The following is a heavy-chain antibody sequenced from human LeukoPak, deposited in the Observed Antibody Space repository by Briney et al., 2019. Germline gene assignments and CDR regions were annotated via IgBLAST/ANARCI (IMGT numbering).Heavy chain of an antibody. CDR3: ARVVVAAGYGMDV. Sequence: NPSETLSLTCTVSGGSISSYYWSWIRQPPGKGLEWIGYIYYSGSTNYNPSLKSRVTISVDTSKNQFSLKLSSVTAADTAVYCCARVVVAAGYGMDVWGQGTTVTVSS. CDR2: IYYSGST. D-gene: IGHD2-15*01. V-gene: IGHV4-59*01. J-gene: IGHJ6*02. CDR1: GGSISSYY.